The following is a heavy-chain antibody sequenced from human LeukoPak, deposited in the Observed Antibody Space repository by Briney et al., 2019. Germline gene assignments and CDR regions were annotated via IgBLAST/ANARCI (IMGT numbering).Heavy chain of an antibody. J-gene: IGHJ4*02. CDR2: ISSSSSYI. V-gene: IGHV3-21*04. CDR3: ADASYSSGWFFRDY. CDR1: GFTLSSSS. D-gene: IGHD6-19*01. Sequence: GGSLRLSCAASGFTLSSSSMNWVRQAPGKGLEWVSSISSSSSYIYYADSLKGRFTISRDNSKNTLYLQMNSLRAEDTAVYYCADASYSSGWFFRDYWGQGTLVTVSS.